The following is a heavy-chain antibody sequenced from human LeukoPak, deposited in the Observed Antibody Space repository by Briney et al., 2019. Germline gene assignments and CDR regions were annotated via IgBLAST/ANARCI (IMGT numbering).Heavy chain of an antibody. J-gene: IGHJ4*02. D-gene: IGHD3-16*01. CDR1: GFTFSSYA. Sequence: GRSLRLSCAASGFTFSSYAMHWVRQAPGKGLEWVAVISYDGSNRYYADSVKGRFTISRDNSKNTLYLQMNSLRAEDTAVYYCANHLGGLRVGYYFDYWGQGTLVTVSS. V-gene: IGHV3-30*04. CDR3: ANHLGGLRVGYYFDY. CDR2: ISYDGSNR.